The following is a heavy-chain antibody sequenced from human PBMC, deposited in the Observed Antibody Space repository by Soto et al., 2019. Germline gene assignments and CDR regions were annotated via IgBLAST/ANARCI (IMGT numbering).Heavy chain of an antibody. CDR3: ARGILCTPEYYYNSRGYSPLAY. V-gene: IGHV3-33*01. CDR2: IWYDGSNK. J-gene: IGHJ4*02. D-gene: IGHD3-22*01. Sequence: QVQLVESGGGVVQPGRSLRLSCAASGFTFSSYGMHWVRQAPGKGLEWVAVIWYDGSNKYYADSVKGRFTISRDNSKNTLFLKITRLGAEETVVFYCARGILCTPEYYYNSRGYSPLAYGGKETLVPVPS. CDR1: GFTFSSYG.